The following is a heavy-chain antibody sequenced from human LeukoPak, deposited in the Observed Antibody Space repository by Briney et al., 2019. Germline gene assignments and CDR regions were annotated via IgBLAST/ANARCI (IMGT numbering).Heavy chain of an antibody. J-gene: IGHJ4*02. Sequence: GGSLLLSCAASGFTVSSNYMSWVRQAPGKGLEWVSVIYSGGSTYYADSVKGRFTISKDNSKNTLYLQMNSLRAEDTAVYYCVREDTPATANYWGQGTLVTISS. V-gene: IGHV3-53*01. D-gene: IGHD2-21*02. CDR3: VREDTPATANY. CDR2: IYSGGST. CDR1: GFTVSSNY.